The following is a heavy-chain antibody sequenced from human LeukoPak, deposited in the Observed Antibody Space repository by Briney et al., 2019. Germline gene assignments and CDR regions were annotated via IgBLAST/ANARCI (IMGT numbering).Heavy chain of an antibody. D-gene: IGHD3-22*01. CDR3: ARASYYDSSGYDFDY. CDR1: GYTFTSYG. CDR2: ISAYNGNT. J-gene: IGHJ4*02. V-gene: IGHV1-18*01. Sequence: EASVKVSCKASGYTFTSYGISWVRQAPGRGLEWMGWISAYNGNTNYAQKLQGRVTMTTDTSTSTAYMELRSLRSDDTAVYYCARASYYDSSGYDFDYWGQGTLVTVSS.